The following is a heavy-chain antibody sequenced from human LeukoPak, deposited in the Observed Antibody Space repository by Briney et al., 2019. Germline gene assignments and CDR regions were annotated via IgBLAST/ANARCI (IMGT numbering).Heavy chain of an antibody. CDR1: GGSVSSGSFY. D-gene: IGHD3-10*01. J-gene: IGHJ1*01. CDR3: ARGLRGSPPSHH. Sequence: TETLSLTCTVSGGSVSSGSFYWNWIRQPPGKGLEWIGNIYYSGSTSYNPSLKSRVTISVDTSKNQFSLKLSSVTAADTAVYYCARGLRGSPPSHHWGQGTLVTVSS. V-gene: IGHV4-61*01. CDR2: IYYSGST.